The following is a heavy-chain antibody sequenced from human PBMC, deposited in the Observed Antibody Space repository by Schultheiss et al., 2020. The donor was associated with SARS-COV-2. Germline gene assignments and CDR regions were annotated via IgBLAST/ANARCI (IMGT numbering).Heavy chain of an antibody. V-gene: IGHV1-8*01. CDR3: ASEWVVVAANWWFDP. CDR2: MNPNSGNT. Sequence: ASVKVSCKASGYTFTSYDINWVRQATGQGLEWMGWMNPNSGNTGYAQKFQGRVTMTRDTSISTAYMELSRLRSDDTAVYYCASEWVVVAANWWFDPWGQGTLVTVSS. CDR1: GYTFTSYD. J-gene: IGHJ5*02. D-gene: IGHD2-15*01.